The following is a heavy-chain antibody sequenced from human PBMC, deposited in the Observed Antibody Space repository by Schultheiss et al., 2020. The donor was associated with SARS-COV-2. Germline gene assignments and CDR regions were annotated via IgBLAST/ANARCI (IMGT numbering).Heavy chain of an antibody. J-gene: IGHJ5*02. CDR3: ARHRSGWLVYRWFDP. Sequence: SETLSLTCAVYGGSFSGYYWSWIRQPPGKGLEWIGEINHSGSTNYNPSLKSRVTISVDTSKNQFSLKLSSVTAADTAVYYCARHRSGWLVYRWFDPWGQGTLVTVSS. D-gene: IGHD6-19*01. CDR1: GGSFSGYY. CDR2: INHSGST. V-gene: IGHV4-34*01.